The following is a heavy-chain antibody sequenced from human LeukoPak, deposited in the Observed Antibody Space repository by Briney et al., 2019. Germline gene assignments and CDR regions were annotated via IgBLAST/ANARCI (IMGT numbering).Heavy chain of an antibody. Sequence: ASVKVSCKASGGTFSSYAISWVRQAPGQGLEWMGWISAYNGNTNYAQKLQGRVTMTTDTSTSTAYMELRSLRSDDTAVYYCARGEGCSSTSCYELYFDYWGQGTLVTVSS. J-gene: IGHJ4*02. CDR2: ISAYNGNT. D-gene: IGHD2-2*01. V-gene: IGHV1-18*01. CDR1: GGTFSSYA. CDR3: ARGEGCSSTSCYELYFDY.